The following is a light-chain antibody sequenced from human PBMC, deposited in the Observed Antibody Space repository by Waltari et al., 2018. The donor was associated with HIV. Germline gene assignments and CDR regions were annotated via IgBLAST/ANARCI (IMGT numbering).Light chain of an antibody. V-gene: IGLV2-14*01. Sequence: QSALTQPASVSGSPGQSITIPCTGNTSDLGNYHYVTWYQHHPGRAPKLIIYEVSNPPSWVSNRFSGSKSGNTASLTVSGLHAEDEGDYYCSSYSSSTSPYVFGTGTKVTVV. CDR1: TSDLGNYHY. CDR2: EVS. J-gene: IGLJ1*01. CDR3: SSYSSSTSPYV.